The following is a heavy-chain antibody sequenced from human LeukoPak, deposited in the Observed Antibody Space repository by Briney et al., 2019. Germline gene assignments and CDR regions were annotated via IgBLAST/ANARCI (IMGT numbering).Heavy chain of an antibody. Sequence: GGSLRLSCAASGFTFSSYEMNWVRQAPGKGLEWVSYISSSGSTIYYADSVQGRFTISRDNAKNSLYLQVNSLRAEDTAVYYCARSDTTLIDYWGQGTLVTVSS. D-gene: IGHD1-1*01. CDR2: ISSSGSTI. J-gene: IGHJ4*02. CDR3: ARSDTTLIDY. CDR1: GFTFSSYE. V-gene: IGHV3-48*03.